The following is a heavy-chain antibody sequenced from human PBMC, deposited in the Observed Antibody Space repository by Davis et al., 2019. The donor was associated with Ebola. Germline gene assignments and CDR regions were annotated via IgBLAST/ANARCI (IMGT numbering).Heavy chain of an antibody. CDR2: IRSNANSYAT. V-gene: IGHV3-73*01. CDR3: TSTLDGDYVDY. D-gene: IGHD4-17*01. Sequence: PGGSLRLSCVASGLTSSGPAMHRVRQAPGKGLEWVGRIRSNANSYATAYAASVKGRFTISRDDSKNTAYLQMNSLKTEDTAVYYCTSTLDGDYVDYWGQGTLVTVSS. CDR1: GLTSSGPA. J-gene: IGHJ4*02.